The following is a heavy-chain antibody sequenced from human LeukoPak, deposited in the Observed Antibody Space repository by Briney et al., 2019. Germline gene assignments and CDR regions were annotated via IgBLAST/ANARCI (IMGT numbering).Heavy chain of an antibody. V-gene: IGHV3-53*01. CDR1: GFSVTRNY. CDR2: MYSGGGT. D-gene: IGHD3-10*01. CDR3: ARYDNGEDYFDY. Sequence: GGSLRLSCAASGFSVTRNYVSWVRQAPGKGLEWVSLMYSGGGTSYADSVKGRFTISRDTSKNTLYLQMSSLRAEDTGLYYCARYDNGEDYFDYWGQGTLVTVSS. J-gene: IGHJ4*02.